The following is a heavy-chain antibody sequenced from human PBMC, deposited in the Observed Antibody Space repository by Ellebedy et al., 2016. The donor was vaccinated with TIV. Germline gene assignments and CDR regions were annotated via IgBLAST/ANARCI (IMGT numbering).Heavy chain of an antibody. D-gene: IGHD6-19*01. Sequence: SGPTLVKPTQTLTLTCTFSVFSLSSSSMRVSWIRQPPGKALEWLARLAWDDDKFYSTSLQTRLTISKDTSKNQVVLTMTNMDPVDTATYYCARHGTSVAGVFDYWGQGTLVTVSS. CDR1: VFSLSSSSMR. V-gene: IGHV2-70*04. J-gene: IGHJ4*02. CDR2: LAWDDDK. CDR3: ARHGTSVAGVFDY.